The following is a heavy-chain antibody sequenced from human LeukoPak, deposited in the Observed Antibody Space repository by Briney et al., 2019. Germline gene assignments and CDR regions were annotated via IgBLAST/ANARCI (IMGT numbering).Heavy chain of an antibody. CDR1: GGSISSGDYY. V-gene: IGHV4-61*08. Sequence: SETLSLTCTVSGGSISSGDYYWSWIRQPPGKGLEWIGYIYNSGSTNYNPSLKSRVTISVDTSKNQFSLKLRSVTAADTAVYYCARDGVFGTFDPWGQGTLVTVSS. CDR3: ARDGVFGTFDP. CDR2: IYNSGST. D-gene: IGHD3-10*01. J-gene: IGHJ5*02.